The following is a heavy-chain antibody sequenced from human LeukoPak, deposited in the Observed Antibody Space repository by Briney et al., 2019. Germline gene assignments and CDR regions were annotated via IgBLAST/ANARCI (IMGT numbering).Heavy chain of an antibody. J-gene: IGHJ4*02. Sequence: GGSLRLSCAASGFIFSTYTMNWVRKAPGRVLEWVSSITSYSDYIYYSDSVRGRFTISRDNGKDSLYLQMNSLRSDDTAVYYCARDSLQGDYVWGIQGNWGQGTLVTVSS. V-gene: IGHV3-21*04. CDR2: ITSYSDYI. D-gene: IGHD3-16*01. CDR3: ARDSLQGDYVWGIQGN. CDR1: GFIFSTYT.